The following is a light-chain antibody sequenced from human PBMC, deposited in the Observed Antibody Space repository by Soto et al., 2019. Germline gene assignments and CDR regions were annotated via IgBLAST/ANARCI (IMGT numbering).Light chain of an antibody. Sequence: QSALTQPASVSGSPGLSITISCTGTSSDVGGYNYVSWYQQHPGKAPKLMIYEVNNRPSGVSNRFSGSKSGNTASLTISGLQAEDEADYYCSSYTSSSTNVVFGGGTKVTVL. V-gene: IGLV2-14*01. CDR1: SSDVGGYNY. J-gene: IGLJ2*01. CDR2: EVN. CDR3: SSYTSSSTNVV.